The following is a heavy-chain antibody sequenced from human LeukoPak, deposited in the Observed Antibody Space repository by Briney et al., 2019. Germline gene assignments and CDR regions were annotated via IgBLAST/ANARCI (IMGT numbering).Heavy chain of an antibody. D-gene: IGHD2-21*01. J-gene: IGHJ4*02. V-gene: IGHV1-2*02. Sequence: GASVKVSCKASGYSFTGYYMHWVRQAPGQGLEWMGWINPNIGDTNYAQKFQGRVTMTRDTSISTAYMELTRLRSDDTAVYYCAALRPHYSLWYFDYWGREPWSPSPQ. CDR1: GYSFTGYY. CDR2: INPNIGDT. CDR3: AALRPHYSLWYFDY.